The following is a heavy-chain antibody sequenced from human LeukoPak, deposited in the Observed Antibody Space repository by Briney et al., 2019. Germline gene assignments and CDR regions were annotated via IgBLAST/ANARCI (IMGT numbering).Heavy chain of an antibody. CDR1: GYPFSRYD. D-gene: IGHD2-2*02. J-gene: IGHJ3*02. CDR3: ARSTVYCSGANCHNAFDI. Sequence: ASVKVSCKASGYPFSRYDLNWVRQATGQGLEWMGWMNPNSGNTGYAQKFQGGVTMTRSTSISTAYMELSSLRSDDTAVYYCARSTVYCSGANCHNAFDIWGQGTMVTVSS. CDR2: MNPNSGNT. V-gene: IGHV1-8*01.